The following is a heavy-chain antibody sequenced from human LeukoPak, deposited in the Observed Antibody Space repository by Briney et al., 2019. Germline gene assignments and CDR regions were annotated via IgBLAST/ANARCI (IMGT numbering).Heavy chain of an antibody. CDR3: AKDPYYYGSGSYFDY. CDR1: GFTFSSYA. J-gene: IGHJ4*02. V-gene: IGHV3-23*01. Sequence: HPGGSLRLSCAASGFTFSSYAMSWVRQAPGKGLEWVSTLSGSGGSTYYADSVKGRFTISRDNSKNTLYLQMNSLRAEDTAVYFCAKDPYYYGSGSYFDYWGQGTLVTVSS. D-gene: IGHD3-10*01. CDR2: LSGSGGST.